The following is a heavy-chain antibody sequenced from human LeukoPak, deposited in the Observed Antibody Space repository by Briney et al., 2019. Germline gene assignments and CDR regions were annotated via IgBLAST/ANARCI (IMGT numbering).Heavy chain of an antibody. CDR1: GFTFSSYE. CDR3: ARVAEAAAFDS. J-gene: IGHJ4*02. CDR2: ISSSGSTI. V-gene: IGHV3-48*03. D-gene: IGHD6-13*01. Sequence: GGSLRLSCAASGFTFSSYEMNWVRQAPGKGLEWVSYISSSGSTIYYADSMRGRSTISRGNAKNSLYLQMNSLKPEDTAVYYCARVAEAAAFDSWGQGTLVTVSS.